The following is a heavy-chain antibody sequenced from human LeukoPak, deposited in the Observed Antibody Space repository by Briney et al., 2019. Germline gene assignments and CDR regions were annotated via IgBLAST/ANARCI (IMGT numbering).Heavy chain of an antibody. D-gene: IGHD3-10*01. CDR1: GFTVSSNY. CDR3: ARQPPKGSGSYYNGVFDY. J-gene: IGHJ4*02. Sequence: GGSLRLSCAASGFTVSSNYMSWVRQAPGKGLEWVSVIYSGGSTYYADSVKGRFTISRDNSKNTLYLQMNSLRAEDTAVYYCARQPPKGSGSYYNGVFDYWGQGTLVTVSS. V-gene: IGHV3-66*04. CDR2: IYSGGST.